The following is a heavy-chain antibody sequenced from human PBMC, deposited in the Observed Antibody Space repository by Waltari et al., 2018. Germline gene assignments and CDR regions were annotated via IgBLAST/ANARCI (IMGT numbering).Heavy chain of an antibody. D-gene: IGHD1-26*01. CDR2: ISYDGSNK. J-gene: IGHJ6*02. V-gene: IGHV3-30-3*01. CDR3: ASPRRGRGATTREVGPTYYYGMDV. CDR1: GFTFSSYA. Sequence: VQLVESGGGVVQPGRSLRLSCAASGFTFSSYAMHWVRQAPGKGLEWVAVISYDGSNKYYADSVKGRFTISRDNSKNTLYLQMNSLRAEDTAVYYCASPRRGRGATTREVGPTYYYGMDVWGQGTTVTVSS.